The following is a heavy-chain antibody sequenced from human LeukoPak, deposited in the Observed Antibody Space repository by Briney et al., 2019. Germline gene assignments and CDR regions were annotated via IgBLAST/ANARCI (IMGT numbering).Heavy chain of an antibody. CDR2: INPNSGGT. J-gene: IGHJ3*01. CDR3: ARDMVTSNGFNV. V-gene: IGHV1-2*02. CDR1: GYTFTGYY. D-gene: IGHD2-21*02. Sequence: ASVKVSCKASGYTFTGYYMHWVRQAPGQGLEWMGWINPNSGGTNYAQKFQGRVTMTKDTFTNTAYMELMNLTSDDTAVYYCARDMVTSNGFNVWGQGTMVTVSS.